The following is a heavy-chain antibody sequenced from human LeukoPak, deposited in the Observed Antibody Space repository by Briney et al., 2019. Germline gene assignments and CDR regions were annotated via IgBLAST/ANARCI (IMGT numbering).Heavy chain of an antibody. Sequence: GESLKISCQGSGYIFADQWIGWVRQMPGKGLEWMGIIYPGDSDTRYSPSFQGQVTISADKSISNVYLQWSSLEASDTAMYYCARHTGPTIAAAGIIDFWGQGTLVTVSS. CDR3: ARHTGPTIAAAGIIDF. J-gene: IGHJ4*02. CDR2: IYPGDSDT. V-gene: IGHV5-51*01. D-gene: IGHD6-13*01. CDR1: GYIFADQW.